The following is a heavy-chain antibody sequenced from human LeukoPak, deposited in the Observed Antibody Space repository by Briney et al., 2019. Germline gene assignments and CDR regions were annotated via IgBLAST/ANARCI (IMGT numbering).Heavy chain of an antibody. D-gene: IGHD2-21*02. CDR1: GYTFTSHD. J-gene: IGHJ4*02. CDR3: ARKGKVTAGMYYLDY. V-gene: IGHV1-8*01. Sequence: ASVMVSCKASGYTFTSHDIMWVRQATGQGLEWMGWMNPNSGNTGYAQKFQGRVTMTRDTSISTAYMELSSLRSEDTAVYYCARKGKVTAGMYYLDYWGQGTLVTVSS. CDR2: MNPNSGNT.